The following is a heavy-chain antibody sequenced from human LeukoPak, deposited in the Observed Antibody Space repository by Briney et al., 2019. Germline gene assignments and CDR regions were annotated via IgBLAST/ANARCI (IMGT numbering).Heavy chain of an antibody. V-gene: IGHV4-39*01. Sequence: SETLSVTCTVSSGSISSSSYYWGWIRQPPGKGLEWVGSIYYSGSTYYNPSLKSRVTISVDTSKNQFSLKLSSVTAADTAVYYCARHRGFEMATIDYWGQGTLVTVSS. D-gene: IGHD5-24*01. J-gene: IGHJ4*02. CDR2: IYYSGST. CDR1: SGSISSSSYY. CDR3: ARHRGFEMATIDY.